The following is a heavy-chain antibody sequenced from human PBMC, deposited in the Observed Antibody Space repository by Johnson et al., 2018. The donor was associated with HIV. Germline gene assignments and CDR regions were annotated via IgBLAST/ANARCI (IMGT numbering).Heavy chain of an antibody. J-gene: IGHJ3*02. CDR2: INWNGGST. D-gene: IGHD7-27*01. V-gene: IGHV3-20*04. CDR1: GFTFDDYG. CDR3: AREANWGPLDAFDI. Sequence: VQLVESGGGVVRPGGSLRLSCAASGFTFDDYGMSWVRQAPGTGREWVSGINWNGGSTGYADSVKGSFTISRDNAKNSLYLQMNSLRAEDTAWYYCAREANWGPLDAFDIWGQGTMVTVSS.